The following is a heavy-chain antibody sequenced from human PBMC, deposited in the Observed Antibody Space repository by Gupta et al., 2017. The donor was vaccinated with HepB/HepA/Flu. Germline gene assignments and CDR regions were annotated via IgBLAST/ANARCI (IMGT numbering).Heavy chain of an antibody. J-gene: IGHJ5*02. Sequence: EVQLVESGGALVQPGGSLRLSCAASGFTFNFYEMNWVRQAPGKGLEWISYIDTIGRTIYYADSVKGRFTISRDNANNSLYLQMNSLRADDTAVYHCGRKAHTWFDPWGQGTLVTVSS. CDR3: GRKAHTWFDP. CDR2: IDTIGRTI. CDR1: GFTFNFYE. V-gene: IGHV3-48*03.